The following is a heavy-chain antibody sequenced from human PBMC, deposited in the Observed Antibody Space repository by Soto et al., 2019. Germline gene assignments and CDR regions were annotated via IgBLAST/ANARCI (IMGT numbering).Heavy chain of an antibody. CDR2: ISAYNGNT. V-gene: IGHV1-18*01. CDR3: ARGDYDFWSGYSHFDY. J-gene: IGHJ4*02. Sequence: VASVKVSCKASGYTFTSYGISWVRQAPGQGLEWMGWISAYNGNTNYAQKLQGRVTMTTDTSTSTAYMELRSLRSDDTAVYYCARGDYDFWSGYSHFDYWGQGTLVTVSS. CDR1: GYTFTSYG. D-gene: IGHD3-3*01.